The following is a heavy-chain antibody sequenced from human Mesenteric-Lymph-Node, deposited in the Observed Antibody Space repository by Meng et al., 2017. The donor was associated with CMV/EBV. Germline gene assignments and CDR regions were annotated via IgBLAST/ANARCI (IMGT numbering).Heavy chain of an antibody. CDR1: GYSFSTYW. D-gene: IGHD6-19*01. J-gene: IGHJ6*02. CDR3: ARFSSGWPLPLYYAADV. Sequence: GGSLRLSCQGSGYSFSTYWIGWARQTPGKGLEWMGVIYPGDSDTRYSPSFEGHVTISASGSINTAYLQWNSLRASDTAIYYCARFSSGWPLPLYYAADVWGQGTSVTVSS. V-gene: IGHV5-51*06. CDR2: IYPGDSDT.